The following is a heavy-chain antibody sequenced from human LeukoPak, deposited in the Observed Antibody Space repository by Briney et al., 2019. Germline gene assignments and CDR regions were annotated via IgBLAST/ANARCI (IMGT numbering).Heavy chain of an antibody. CDR3: ARDGIGYYDSVSWFDP. J-gene: IGHJ5*02. Sequence: GGSLSLSCAASGFIFSPYWMNWVRQAPGKGLEWVANIKQDGSEKYHVDSVRGRFTISRDNAKNTLYLQMNSPRAEDTAVYYCARDGIGYYDSVSWFDPWGQGTLVTVSS. V-gene: IGHV3-7*01. D-gene: IGHD3-22*01. CDR2: IKQDGSEK. CDR1: GFIFSPYW.